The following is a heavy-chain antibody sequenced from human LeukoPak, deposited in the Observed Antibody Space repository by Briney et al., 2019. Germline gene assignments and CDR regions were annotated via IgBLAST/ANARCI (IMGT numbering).Heavy chain of an antibody. D-gene: IGHD2-15*01. CDR1: GGSISSYY. CDR3: ARGGGGSCYSCAGWFDP. J-gene: IGHJ5*02. V-gene: IGHV4-4*07. Sequence: PSETLSLTCTVSGGSISSYYWSWIRQPAGKGLEWIGRIYTSGSTNYNPSLKSRVTMSLDTSKNQCSLKLSSVTAADTAVYYCARGGGGSCYSCAGWFDPWGQGTLVTVSS. CDR2: IYTSGST.